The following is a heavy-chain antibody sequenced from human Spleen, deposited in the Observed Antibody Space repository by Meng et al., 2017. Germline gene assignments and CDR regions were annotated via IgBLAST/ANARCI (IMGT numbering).Heavy chain of an antibody. CDR2: INLNSGGA. CDR3: AADVDVSWCLDY. J-gene: IGHJ4*02. V-gene: IGHV1-2*02. Sequence: ASVKVSCKASGYTFPDYWLHWVRQAPGQGLEWMGWINLNSGGAKYAQKFQGRVTMTRETSISTAYMELSRLRSDDTAIYYCAADVDVSWCLDYWGQGTLVTVSS. CDR1: GYTFPDYW. D-gene: IGHD6-13*01.